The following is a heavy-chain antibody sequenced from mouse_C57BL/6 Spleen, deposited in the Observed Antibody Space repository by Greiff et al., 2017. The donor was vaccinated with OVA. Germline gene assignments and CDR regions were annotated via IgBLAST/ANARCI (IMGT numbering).Heavy chain of an antibody. CDR3: ASPYYGYGGYAMDY. D-gene: IGHD2-9*01. CDR1: GYSFTGYY. Sequence: VQLQQPGPELVKPGASVKISCKASGYSFTGYYMHWVKQSSEKSLEWIGEINPSTGGTSYNQKFKGKATLTVDKSSSTAYMQLKSLTSEDSAVYYGASPYYGYGGYAMDYWGQGTSVTVSS. V-gene: IGHV1-43*01. J-gene: IGHJ4*01. CDR2: INPSTGGT.